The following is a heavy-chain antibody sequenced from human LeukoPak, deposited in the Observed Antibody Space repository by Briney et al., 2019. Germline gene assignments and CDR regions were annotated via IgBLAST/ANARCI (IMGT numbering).Heavy chain of an antibody. CDR2: INPNSGGT. J-gene: IGHJ4*02. V-gene: IGHV1-2*04. D-gene: IGHD6-19*01. CDR3: ARGLFRSHVAEVGY. Sequence: GASVKVSCKASGYTFTGYYMHWVRQAPGQGLEWMGWINPNSGGTNYAQKFQGWVTMTRDTSISTAYMELSRLRSVDTAVYYCARGLFRSHVAEVGYWGQGTLVTVSS. CDR1: GYTFTGYY.